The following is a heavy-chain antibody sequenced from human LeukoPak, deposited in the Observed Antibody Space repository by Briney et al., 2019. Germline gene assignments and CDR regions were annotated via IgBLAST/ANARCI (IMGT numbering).Heavy chain of an antibody. CDR3: ARGRGYTYFDY. J-gene: IGHJ4*02. D-gene: IGHD5-18*01. CDR2: IYYSGST. V-gene: IGHV4-31*03. Sequence: SETLSPTCTVSGGSISSGGYYWSWIRQHPGKGLEWIGYIYYSGSTYYNPSLKCRVTISVDTSKNQFSLKLSSVTAADTAVYYCARGRGYTYFDYWGQGTLVTVSS. CDR1: GGSISSGGYY.